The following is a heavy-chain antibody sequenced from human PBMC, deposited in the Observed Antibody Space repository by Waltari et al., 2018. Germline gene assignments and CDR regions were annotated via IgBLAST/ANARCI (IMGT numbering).Heavy chain of an antibody. V-gene: IGHV4-39*07. Sequence: QLQLQESGPGLVKPSETLSLTCTVSGGSISSSSYYWGWIRQPPGKGLEWIGSFYYSGSTYYNPSLKSRVTISVDTSKNQFSLKLSSVTAADTAVYYCARDGRGGYNLIDYWGQGTLVTVSS. CDR1: GGSISSSSYY. CDR2: FYYSGST. D-gene: IGHD5-12*01. CDR3: ARDGRGGYNLIDY. J-gene: IGHJ4*02.